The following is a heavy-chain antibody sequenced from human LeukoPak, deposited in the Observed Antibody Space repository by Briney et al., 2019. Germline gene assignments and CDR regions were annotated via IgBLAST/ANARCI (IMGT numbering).Heavy chain of an antibody. D-gene: IGHD3-3*01. V-gene: IGHV3-33*01. J-gene: IGHJ4*02. Sequence: GGSLRLSCAASGLTFSSYGMHWVRQAPGKGLEWVAIIWYDGSNEYYADSVKGRFTISRDNYGNTLYLQMDSLRVEDTALYYCTRDRGYYSDYWGQGTLVTVSS. CDR3: TRDRGYYSDY. CDR2: IWYDGSNE. CDR1: GLTFSSYG.